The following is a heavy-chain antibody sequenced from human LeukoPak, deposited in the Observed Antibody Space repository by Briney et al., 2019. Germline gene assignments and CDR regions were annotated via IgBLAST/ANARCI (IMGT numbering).Heavy chain of an antibody. Sequence: SETLSLTRTVSSGSISSSTYYWGWIRQPPGKGLEWIGSIYYGRSTYYNPSLNSRVTISVDTSKNQFSLKLSSVTAADTAVYYCARHQDSGDYERAFDIWGQGTMVTVSS. CDR1: SGSISSSTYY. CDR2: IYYGRST. J-gene: IGHJ3*02. V-gene: IGHV4-39*01. D-gene: IGHD4-17*01. CDR3: ARHQDSGDYERAFDI.